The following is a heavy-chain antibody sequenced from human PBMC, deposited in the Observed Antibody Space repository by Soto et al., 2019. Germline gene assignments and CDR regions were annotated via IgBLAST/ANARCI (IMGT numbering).Heavy chain of an antibody. CDR2: IIPIFGTA. V-gene: IGHV1-69*12. CDR1: GGTFSSYA. J-gene: IGHJ4*02. CDR3: ASMLDHYYFDY. Sequence: QVQLVQSGAEVKKPGSSVKVSCKASGGTFSSYAISWVRQAPGQGLEWMGGIIPIFGTADYAQKFQGRVTITADESTSTAYKELSSLRSEDTAVYYCASMLDHYYFDYWGQGTLVTVSS. D-gene: IGHD1-1*01.